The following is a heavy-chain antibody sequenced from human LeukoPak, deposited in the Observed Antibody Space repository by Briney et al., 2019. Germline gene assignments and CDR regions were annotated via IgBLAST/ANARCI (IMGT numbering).Heavy chain of an antibody. CDR3: VKDYPNTAPILSFFDY. CDR2: ISSSGSTI. D-gene: IGHD3-16*02. J-gene: IGHJ4*02. CDR1: GFTFSSYE. Sequence: GGSLRLSCAASGFTFSSYEMNWVRQAPGKGLEWVSYISSSGSTIYYADSVKGRFTISRDNAKNSLYLQMNSLRAEDTAVYYCVKDYPNTAPILSFFDYWGQGTLVTVSS. V-gene: IGHV3-48*03.